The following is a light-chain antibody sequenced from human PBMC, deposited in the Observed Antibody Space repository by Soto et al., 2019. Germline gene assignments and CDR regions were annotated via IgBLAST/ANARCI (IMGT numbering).Light chain of an antibody. V-gene: IGKV3-15*01. CDR3: QQYNNWPYT. CDR1: QPVSSN. J-gene: IGKJ2*01. CDR2: RAS. Sequence: PGEGATLSCRARQPVSSNFAWYRQKPGQAPTLVIYRASTRATGIPARFSGSGSGTEFTLTISSLQSEDFAVYYCQQYNNWPYTFGQGTKLEIK.